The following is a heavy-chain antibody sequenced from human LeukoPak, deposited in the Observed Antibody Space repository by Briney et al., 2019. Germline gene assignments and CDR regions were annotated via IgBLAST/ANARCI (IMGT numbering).Heavy chain of an antibody. Sequence: GGSLRLSCAASGFTYNTYGMNWLRRAPGKGLEWVSPISGNDSITYYADSVKGRFLISRDNFRNTLYLEMSSLRADDAAAYYCAKSLLTTAATAAFDCWVEGTLVSVSS. CDR3: AKSLLTTAATAAFDC. J-gene: IGHJ4*02. CDR2: ISGNDSIT. CDR1: GFTYNTYG. D-gene: IGHD1-1*01. V-gene: IGHV3-23*01.